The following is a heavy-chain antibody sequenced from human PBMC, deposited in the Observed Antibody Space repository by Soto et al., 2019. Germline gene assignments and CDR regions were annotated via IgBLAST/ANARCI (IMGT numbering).Heavy chain of an antibody. V-gene: IGHV4-59*01. CDR3: ARDRNYGGADY. Sequence: KPSETLSLTCTVSGGSITTYYWSWIRQPPGKGLEWIGYIYDSGSTKYNPSLKSRVTMSVDTSKNQFSLNLSSVTAADMAAYYCARDRNYGGADYWGQGTLVTSPQ. CDR2: IYDSGST. D-gene: IGHD3-10*01. CDR1: GGSITTYY. J-gene: IGHJ4*02.